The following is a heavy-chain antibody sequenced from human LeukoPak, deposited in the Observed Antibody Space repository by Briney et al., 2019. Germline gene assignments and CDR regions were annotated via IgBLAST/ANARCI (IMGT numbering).Heavy chain of an antibody. CDR2: ISAYNGNT. J-gene: IGHJ4*02. Sequence: ASVKVSCKASGYTFTSYGISWVRQAPGQGLEWMGWISAYNGNTNYAQKLQGRVTMTTDTSTSTAYMELRSLRSDDTAVYYCARGGYSGYEQSGQWILSPSVYWGQGTLVTVSS. CDR1: GYTFTSYG. V-gene: IGHV1-18*01. D-gene: IGHD5-12*01. CDR3: ARGGYSGYEQSGQWILSPSVY.